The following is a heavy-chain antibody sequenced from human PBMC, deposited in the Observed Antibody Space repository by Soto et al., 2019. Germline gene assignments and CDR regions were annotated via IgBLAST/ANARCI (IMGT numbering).Heavy chain of an antibody. CDR3: ARRRTTLGLDT. D-gene: IGHD4-4*01. Sequence: PSETLSLTCTVSDGSISSSSYYWGWIRQPPGKGLEWIGSIYYSGSTYYNPSLKSRVTISVDTSKNQFSLKLSSVTAADTAVYYCARRRTTLGLDTWGQGTLVTVS. CDR1: DGSISSSSYY. V-gene: IGHV4-39*01. CDR2: IYYSGST. J-gene: IGHJ5*02.